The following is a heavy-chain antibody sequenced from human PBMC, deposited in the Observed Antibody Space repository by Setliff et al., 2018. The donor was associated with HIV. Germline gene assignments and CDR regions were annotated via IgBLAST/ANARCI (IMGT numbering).Heavy chain of an antibody. D-gene: IGHD2-15*01. J-gene: IGHJ4*02. Sequence: PSETLSLTCSVSGGSILINGFYWSWIRQHSGKGLEWIGYIYYSGSTYYNPSLESRLIMSVDPSKNQFSLKLNSVTAADTAVYYCARGRNFRDIRDSLFDLWGQGTLVTVPQ. CDR1: GGSILINGFY. CDR3: ARGRNFRDIRDSLFDL. CDR2: IYYSGST. V-gene: IGHV4-31*03.